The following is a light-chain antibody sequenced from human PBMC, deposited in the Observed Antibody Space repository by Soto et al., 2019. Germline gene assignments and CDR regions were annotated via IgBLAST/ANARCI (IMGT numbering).Light chain of an antibody. V-gene: IGLV2-14*03. CDR1: SSDVGGYNY. CDR2: GVT. CDR3: SSYTSSSTLV. J-gene: IGLJ2*01. Sequence: QSALTQPASVSGSPGQWITISCTGTSSDVGGYNYVSWYQQHPGKAPKLMIYGVTNRPSGISNRFSGSKSGNTASLTISGLRAEDEADYYCSSYTSSSTLVFGGGTKLTVL.